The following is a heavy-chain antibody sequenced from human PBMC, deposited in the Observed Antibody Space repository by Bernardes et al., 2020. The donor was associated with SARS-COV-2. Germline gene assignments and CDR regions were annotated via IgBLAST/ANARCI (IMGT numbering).Heavy chain of an antibody. CDR3: ARMALGYCSSTSCYSGFDP. D-gene: IGHD2-2*01. J-gene: IGHJ5*02. CDR2: IYYSGST. V-gene: IGHV4-59*01. Sequence: SETLSLTCTVSGGSISSYYWSWIWQPPGKGLEWIGYIYYSGSTNYNPSLKSRVTISVDTSKNQFSLKLSSVTAADTAVYYCARMALGYCSSTSCYSGFDPWGQGTLVTVSS. CDR1: GGSISSYY.